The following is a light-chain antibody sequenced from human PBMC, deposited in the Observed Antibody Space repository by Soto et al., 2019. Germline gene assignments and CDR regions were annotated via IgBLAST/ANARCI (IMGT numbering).Light chain of an antibody. V-gene: IGKV1-9*01. CDR2: AAS. Sequence: IQLTQSPSSLSASVGDRVTITCRASQGIGSYLAWYQQKPGEAPKLLIFAASTLQSGVPSRFSGTRSGTDFTLTISSLQPEDFATYYCQQYETFSGTFGPGTKVDIK. CDR1: QGIGSY. CDR3: QQYETFSGT. J-gene: IGKJ1*01.